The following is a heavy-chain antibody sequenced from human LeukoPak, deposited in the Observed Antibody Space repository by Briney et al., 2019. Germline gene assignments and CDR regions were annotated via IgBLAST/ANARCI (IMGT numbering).Heavy chain of an antibody. CDR1: GGSISSSSYY. Sequence: SETLSLTCTVSGGSISSSSYYWGWIRQSPEKGLDWIGSFYNRGSSYSNPSLKSRVTISVDTSKNQFSLKLSSVTAADTAVYYCARVDFWSGYLDYWGQGTLVTVSS. CDR2: FYNRGSS. V-gene: IGHV4-39*07. D-gene: IGHD3-3*01. CDR3: ARVDFWSGYLDY. J-gene: IGHJ4*02.